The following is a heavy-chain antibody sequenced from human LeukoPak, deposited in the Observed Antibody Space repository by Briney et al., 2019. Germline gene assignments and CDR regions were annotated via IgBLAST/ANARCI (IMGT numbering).Heavy chain of an antibody. J-gene: IGHJ4*02. CDR1: GYTFTGYY. V-gene: IGHV1-2*02. Sequence: ASVKVSCKASGYTFTGYYMHLVRQAPGQGLEWMGWINPNSGGTNYAQKFQGRVTMTRDTSISTAYMELSRLRSDDTAVYYCAREAGYCSSTSCYAAGNFDYWGQGTLVTVSS. D-gene: IGHD2-2*01. CDR3: AREAGYCSSTSCYAAGNFDY. CDR2: INPNSGGT.